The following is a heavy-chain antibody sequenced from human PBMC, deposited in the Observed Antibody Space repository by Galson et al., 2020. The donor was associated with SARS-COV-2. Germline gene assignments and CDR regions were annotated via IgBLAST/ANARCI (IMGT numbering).Heavy chain of an antibody. V-gene: IGHV4-59*01. J-gene: IGHJ2*01. CDR1: GDSISSYY. CDR2: IYYSGST. Sequence: ETSETLSLTCTVSGDSISSYYWSWIRQPPGKGLEWIGYIYYSGSTNYNPSLKSRVTISVDTSKNQFSLKLSSVTAADTAVYYCARADYDSSGYYGGYFDLWGRGTLVTVSS. D-gene: IGHD3-22*01. CDR3: ARADYDSSGYYGGYFDL.